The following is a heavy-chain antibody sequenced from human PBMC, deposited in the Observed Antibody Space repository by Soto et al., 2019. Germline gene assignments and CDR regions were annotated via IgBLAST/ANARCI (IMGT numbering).Heavy chain of an antibody. CDR2: IKSKADGGTT. Sequence: GGSLRLSCAASGFIFSNAWINWVRQAPGKGLEWVGRIKSKADGGTTDFAAPVKGRFAISRDDSKNMMYMEMSSLRTEDTAVYYCTTVSYINMPIVRFDYWCHGTLVTVSS. CDR3: TTVSYINMPIVRFDY. CDR1: GFIFSNAW. J-gene: IGHJ4*01. D-gene: IGHD2-2*01. V-gene: IGHV3-15*07.